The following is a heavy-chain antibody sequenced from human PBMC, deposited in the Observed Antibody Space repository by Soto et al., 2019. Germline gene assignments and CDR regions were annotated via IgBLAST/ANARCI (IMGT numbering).Heavy chain of an antibody. CDR2: INAGNGNT. J-gene: IGHJ4*02. V-gene: IGHV1-3*01. CDR3: ARGGDLYYYDSSGYPPFDY. D-gene: IGHD3-22*01. CDR1: GYTFTSYA. Sequence: GASVKVSCKASGYTFTSYAMHWVRQAPGQRLEWMGWINAGNGNTKYSQKFQGRVTINRDTSASTAYMELSSLRSEDTAVYYCARGGDLYYYDSSGYPPFDYWGQGTLVTVS.